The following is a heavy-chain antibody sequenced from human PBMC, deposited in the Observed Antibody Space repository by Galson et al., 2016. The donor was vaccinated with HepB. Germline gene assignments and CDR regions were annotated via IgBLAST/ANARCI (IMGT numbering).Heavy chain of an antibody. CDR2: ISGSGGST. V-gene: IGHV3-23*01. J-gene: IGHJ6*02. CDR1: GFTFSSYA. D-gene: IGHD2-2*01. Sequence: SLRLSCAASGFTFSSYAMSWVRQAPGKGLEWVSGISGSGGSTKYADSVKGRFTISRDNSKNTRYLQMNSLRAEDTAVYYCAKERCSSNSCYFDYYYYGMDVWGQGTTVTVSS. CDR3: AKERCSSNSCYFDYYYYGMDV.